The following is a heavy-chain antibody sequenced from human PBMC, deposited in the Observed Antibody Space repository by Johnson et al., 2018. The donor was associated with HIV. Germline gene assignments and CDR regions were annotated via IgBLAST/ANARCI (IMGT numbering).Heavy chain of an antibody. CDR1: GFTFSDYY. V-gene: IGHV3-11*01. Sequence: QVQLVESGGGVVQPGGSLRLSCAASGFTFSDYYMSWIRQAPGKGLEWVSYISSSGSTIYYADSVKGRFTISRDNAKNSLYLQMNSLRAEDTAVYYCARAHRYYYDTDTMDAFDIWGQGTMVTVSS. CDR2: ISSSGSTI. D-gene: IGHD3-22*01. CDR3: ARAHRYYYDTDTMDAFDI. J-gene: IGHJ3*02.